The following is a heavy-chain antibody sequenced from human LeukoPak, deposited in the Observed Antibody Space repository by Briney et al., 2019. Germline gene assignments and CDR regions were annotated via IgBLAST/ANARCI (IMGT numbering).Heavy chain of an antibody. J-gene: IGHJ4*02. CDR1: GGSLITYY. CDR2: VYTNGGT. Sequence: SETLSLTCTVSGGSLITYYRNWIRQPAGKGLEWIGRVYTNGGTNYNPSLKSRLTVSVDTSKNQFSLSLSSVTAADTAVYYCASGSDSIGYSGGGILDYWGQGILVTVSS. D-gene: IGHD6-19*01. CDR3: ASGSDSIGYSGGGILDY. V-gene: IGHV4-4*07.